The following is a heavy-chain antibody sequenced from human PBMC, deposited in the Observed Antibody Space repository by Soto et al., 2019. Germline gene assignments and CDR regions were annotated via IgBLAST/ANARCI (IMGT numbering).Heavy chain of an antibody. V-gene: IGHV3-48*02. CDR2: ISGDSSTI. CDR1: GFTFSSYS. J-gene: IGHJ4*02. D-gene: IGHD3-3*01. Sequence: EVQLEESGGGLVQPGGSLRLSCAASGFTFSSYSMNWVRQAPGKGLEWVSYISGDSSTIYNADSVKGRFTISRDNAKNSLYLQMNSLTDEDTAVYYCARSFWTTTEGYWGQGTLVTVSS. CDR3: ARSFWTTTEGY.